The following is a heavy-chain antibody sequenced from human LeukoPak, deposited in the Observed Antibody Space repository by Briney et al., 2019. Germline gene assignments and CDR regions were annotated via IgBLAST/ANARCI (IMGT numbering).Heavy chain of an antibody. J-gene: IGHJ3*02. CDR2: INHSGSA. CDR1: GGSFSGYY. Sequence: SETLSLTCAVYGGSFSGYYWSWIRQPPGKGLEWIGEINHSGSADYNPSLKSRVTISVDTSKNHFSLELSSVTAADTAVYYCAMTTVTTGRSSFDIWAQGTMVTVSS. CDR3: AMTTVTTGRSSFDI. D-gene: IGHD4-17*01. V-gene: IGHV4-34*01.